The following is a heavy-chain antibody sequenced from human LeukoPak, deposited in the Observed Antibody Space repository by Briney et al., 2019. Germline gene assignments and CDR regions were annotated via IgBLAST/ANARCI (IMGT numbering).Heavy chain of an antibody. CDR2: LDLEDGGA. CDR1: GYTLTELS. CDR3: TTSLIGATSYFYSYALDV. J-gene: IGHJ6*02. V-gene: IGHV1-24*01. D-gene: IGHD1-26*01. Sequence: ASVKVSCKVSGYTLTELSMHWVRQAPGKGLEWMGGLDLEDGGAIYAQNFQGRVTVTEDTSTDTAFMELNSLRSDDKAVYYCTTSLIGATSYFYSYALDVWGQGTTITVSS.